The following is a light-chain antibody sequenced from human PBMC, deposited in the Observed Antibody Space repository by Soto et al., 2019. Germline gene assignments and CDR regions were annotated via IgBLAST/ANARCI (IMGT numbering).Light chain of an antibody. J-gene: IGKJ5*01. CDR3: QQYNRYPIT. CDR2: DTS. V-gene: IGKV1-5*01. CDR1: QSISSW. Sequence: DIQMTQSPSTLSPSVGDRVTITCRASQSISSWLAWYQQKTGKSPNRLIYDTSTVQSGVPSRFSGNGSGTAFTLTIITLQPDDLETYSCQQYNRYPITFGQGTRLEIK.